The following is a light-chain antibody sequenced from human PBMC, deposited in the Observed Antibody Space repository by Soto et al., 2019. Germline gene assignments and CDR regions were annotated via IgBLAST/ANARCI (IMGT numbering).Light chain of an antibody. CDR2: DAS. Sequence: DIQMTQSPSTLSASVGDRVTITCRASQSISSWLAWYQQKLGRAPRLLIYDASSLESGVPSRFSGSGYGTEFTLTISSLQPDDFATYYCQQYNTYSSLTFGGGTKVEIX. CDR1: QSISSW. CDR3: QQYNTYSSLT. V-gene: IGKV1-5*01. J-gene: IGKJ4*01.